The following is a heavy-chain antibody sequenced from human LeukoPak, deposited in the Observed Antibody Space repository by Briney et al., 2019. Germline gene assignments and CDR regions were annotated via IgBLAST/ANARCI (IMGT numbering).Heavy chain of an antibody. V-gene: IGHV5-51*01. CDR3: ARLILPLYFDP. Sequence: GESLKISCKGSGYSFTSYWIGRVRQMSGKGLEWMGIIYPGDSETRYSPSFQGQVTISADKSISTTYLLWSSLKASDTAIYYCARLILPLYFDPWGQGTLVTVSS. J-gene: IGHJ5*02. CDR2: IYPGDSET. D-gene: IGHD2-8*01. CDR1: GYSFTSYW.